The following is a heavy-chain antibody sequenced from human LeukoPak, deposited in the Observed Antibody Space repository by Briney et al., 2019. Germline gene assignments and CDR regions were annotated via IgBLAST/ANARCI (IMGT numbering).Heavy chain of an antibody. V-gene: IGHV1-69*13. CDR3: ARDDRGSNWYFDL. CDR1: GGTFSTYA. CDR2: IIPIFGTA. Sequence: GASVKVSCTASGGTFSTYAISWVRQAPGQGLEWMGGIIPIFGTANYAQKFQGRVTITADESTSTVYMELSSLRSEDTAMYYCARDDRGSNWYFDLWGRGTLVTVSS. D-gene: IGHD3-10*01. J-gene: IGHJ2*01.